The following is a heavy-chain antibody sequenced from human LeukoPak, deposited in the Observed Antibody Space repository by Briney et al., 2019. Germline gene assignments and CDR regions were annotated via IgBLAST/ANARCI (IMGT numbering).Heavy chain of an antibody. V-gene: IGHV3-7*01. CDR3: ARDSPNVDTAMVFDY. CDR1: GFTFSSYW. CDR2: IKQDGSEK. D-gene: IGHD5-18*01. Sequence: PGGSLRLSCAASGFTFSSYWMSWVRQAPGKGLEWVANIKQDGSEKYYVDSVKGRFTISRDNAKNSLYLQMNSLRAEDTAVYYCARDSPNVDTAMVFDYWGQGTLVTVSS. J-gene: IGHJ4*02.